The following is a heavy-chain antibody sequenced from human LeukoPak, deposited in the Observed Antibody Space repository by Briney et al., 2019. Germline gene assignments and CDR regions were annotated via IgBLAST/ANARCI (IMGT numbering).Heavy chain of an antibody. CDR3: AREMGGYPFDY. J-gene: IGHJ4*02. Sequence: GGSLRLSCAASGFTLSSFEMNWVRQAPGKGLEWVSYISGSGSTIYYADSVKGRFTISRDNAKNSLYLQMNSLRAGDTAVYYCAREMGGYPFDYWGQETLVTVSS. D-gene: IGHD5-12*01. CDR1: GFTLSSFE. V-gene: IGHV3-48*03. CDR2: ISGSGSTI.